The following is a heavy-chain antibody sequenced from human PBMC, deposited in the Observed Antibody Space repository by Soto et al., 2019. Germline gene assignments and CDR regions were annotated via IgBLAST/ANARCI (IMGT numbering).Heavy chain of an antibody. CDR3: AKDPAPRTRPDWYFDL. Sequence: QVQLVESGGGVVQPGRSLRLSCAASGFTFSSYGMHWVRQAPGKGLEWVAVISYDGSNKYYADSVKGRFTISRDNSKNTLYLQMNSLRAEDTAVYYCAKDPAPRTRPDWYFDLWGRGTLVTVSS. CDR1: GFTFSSYG. D-gene: IGHD2-2*01. J-gene: IGHJ2*01. CDR2: ISYDGSNK. V-gene: IGHV3-30*18.